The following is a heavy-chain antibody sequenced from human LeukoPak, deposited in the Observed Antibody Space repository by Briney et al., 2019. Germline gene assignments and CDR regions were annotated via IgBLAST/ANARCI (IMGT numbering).Heavy chain of an antibody. CDR1: GFTLSSYW. Sequence: GGSLRLSCAASGFTLSSYWMTWVRQAPGKGLERVANIKEDGGEGYYVDSVKGRFTVSRDNAKNSLYLQLTSLRAEDTAVYYCATRYCTISACRAASYKSFDVWGKGTTVTVSS. CDR3: ATRYCTISACRAASYKSFDV. D-gene: IGHD2-8*01. V-gene: IGHV3-7*01. J-gene: IGHJ6*04. CDR2: IKEDGGEG.